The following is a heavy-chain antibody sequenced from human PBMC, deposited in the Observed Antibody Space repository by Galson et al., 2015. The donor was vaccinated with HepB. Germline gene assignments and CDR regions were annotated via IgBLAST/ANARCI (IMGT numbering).Heavy chain of an antibody. CDR2: TKQDGSVR. CDR1: GFTFSTFW. J-gene: IGHJ4*02. D-gene: IGHD5-24*01. V-gene: IGHV3-7*03. CDR3: TTERWLQSQAY. Sequence: SLRLSCAASGFTFSTFWMTWVRQAPGKGLEWVANTKQDGSVRHYVDSVKGRFTIFRDNAKKSLYLQMNSLRAEDTAVCYCTTERWLQSQAYWGQGTLVTVSS.